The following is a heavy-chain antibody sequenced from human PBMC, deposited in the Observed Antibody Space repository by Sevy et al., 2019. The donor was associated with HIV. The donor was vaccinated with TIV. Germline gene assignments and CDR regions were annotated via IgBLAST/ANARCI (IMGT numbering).Heavy chain of an antibody. J-gene: IGHJ4*02. CDR3: ARSRSNSGDYYFDY. V-gene: IGHV3-11*06. CDR2: ISSGSTYT. Sequence: GGSLRLSCAASGFTFSAYYMTWIRQAPGKGLEWVSYISSGSTYTNYADSVKGRFTVSRDNAKNSLYLQMNSLRAEDTAVYYCARSRSNSGDYYFDYWGQGTLVTVSS. D-gene: IGHD4-17*01. CDR1: GFTFSAYY.